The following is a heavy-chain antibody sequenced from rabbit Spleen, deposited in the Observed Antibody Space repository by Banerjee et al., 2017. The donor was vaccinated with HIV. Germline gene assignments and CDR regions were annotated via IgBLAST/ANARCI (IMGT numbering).Heavy chain of an antibody. CDR2: IDGGSSGDT. J-gene: IGHJ4*01. CDR1: GFSFSSRYY. V-gene: IGHV1S40*01. CDR3: ARDGAGGSYFAL. Sequence: QSLEESGGDLVKPGASLTLTCTASGFSFSSRYYMCWVRQAPGKGLEWIACIDGGSSGDTYYASWASGRFTISKTSSTTVTLQMTSLTAADTATYFCARDGAGGSYFALWGPGTLVTVS. D-gene: IGHD8-1*01.